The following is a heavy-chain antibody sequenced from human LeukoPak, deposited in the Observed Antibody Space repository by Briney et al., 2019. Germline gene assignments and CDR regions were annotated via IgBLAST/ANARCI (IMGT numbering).Heavy chain of an antibody. Sequence: SPTLSLTWTVSGVSITNGLYFWNWIRQPAGKGLEWIGRIYSNGDTNYNPSLKSRVNISQDRTSNQFSLKLSSVTAADTAVYYCARKFGRGTFDIWGQGTLVTVSS. CDR3: ARKFGRGTFDI. CDR2: IYSNGDT. J-gene: IGHJ3*02. CDR1: GVSITNGLYF. D-gene: IGHD3-16*01. V-gene: IGHV4-61*02.